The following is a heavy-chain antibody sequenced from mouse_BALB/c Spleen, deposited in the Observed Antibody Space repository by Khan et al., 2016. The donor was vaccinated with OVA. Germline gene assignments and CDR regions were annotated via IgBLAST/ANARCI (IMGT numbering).Heavy chain of an antibody. Sequence: VQLQESGPGLVAPSQSLSITCTVSGFSLTDYAVSWIRQPPGKGLEWLGVIWVSGSKYYNSVLKPRLSISKDNFKSQVFLMMNSLQPDDTAMYYCARDPPYYSMDYWGQGTSVTVSS. CDR1: GFSLTDYA. CDR2: IWVSGSK. CDR3: ARDPPYYSMDY. J-gene: IGHJ4*01. V-gene: IGHV2-6-5*01.